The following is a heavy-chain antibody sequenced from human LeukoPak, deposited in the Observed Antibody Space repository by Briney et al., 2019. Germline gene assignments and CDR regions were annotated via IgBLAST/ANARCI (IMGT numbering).Heavy chain of an antibody. CDR2: IRYDGSNK. CDR3: AKDSSYGGNNDFDY. V-gene: IGHV3-30*02. D-gene: IGHD4-23*01. CDR1: GFTFTRYT. J-gene: IGHJ4*02. Sequence: GRSLRLSCAASGFTFTRYTMHWVRQAPGKGLEWVAFIRYDGSNKYYADSVKGRFTISRDNSKNTLYLQMNSLRAEDTAVYYCAKDSSYGGNNDFDYWGQGTLVTVSS.